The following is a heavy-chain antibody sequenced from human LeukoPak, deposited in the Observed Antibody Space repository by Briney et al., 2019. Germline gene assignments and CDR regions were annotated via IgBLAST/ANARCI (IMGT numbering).Heavy chain of an antibody. J-gene: IGHJ3*02. D-gene: IGHD3/OR15-3a*01. V-gene: IGHV3-7*01. Sequence: GGSLRLSCAASGFTFSTYWMSWVRQAPGKGLEWVANIKHDGSERDYVDSVKGRFTISRDNAKNSLSLHMNSLRAEDTAEYYCAREDYDLLTGYYGDAFDIWGQGTMVTVSS. CDR1: GFTFSTYW. CDR2: IKHDGSER. CDR3: AREDYDLLTGYYGDAFDI.